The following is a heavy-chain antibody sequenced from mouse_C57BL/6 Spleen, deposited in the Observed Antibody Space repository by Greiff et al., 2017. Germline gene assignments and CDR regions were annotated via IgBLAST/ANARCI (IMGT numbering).Heavy chain of an antibody. CDR2: IYPRSGNT. J-gene: IGHJ4*01. V-gene: IGHV1-81*01. Sequence: VPLQQSGAALARPGASVKLSCKASGYTFTSYGISWVKQRTGQGLEWIGEIYPRSGNTYYNEKFKGKATLTADKSSSTAYMELRSLTSEDSAVYFCARPDHYYAMDYWGQGTSVTVSS. CDR3: ARPDHYYAMDY. CDR1: GYTFTSYG.